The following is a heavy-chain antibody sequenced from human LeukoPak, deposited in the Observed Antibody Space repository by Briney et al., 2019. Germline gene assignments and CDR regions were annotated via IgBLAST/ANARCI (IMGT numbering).Heavy chain of an antibody. Sequence: GGSLRLSCAAPGFTFSYFYMTWIRQAPGKGLEWGSYISSSGSTIYYADSVKGRFTISRDNAKNSLYLQMNRLRAEDTAVYYCARSVVAATETFDYWGQGTLVNVSS. D-gene: IGHD2-15*01. J-gene: IGHJ4*02. CDR2: ISSSGSTI. CDR3: ARSVVAATETFDY. V-gene: IGHV3-11*04. CDR1: GFTFSYFY.